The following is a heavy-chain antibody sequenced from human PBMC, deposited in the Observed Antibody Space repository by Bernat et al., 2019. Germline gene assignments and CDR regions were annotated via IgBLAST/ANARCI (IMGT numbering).Heavy chain of an antibody. CDR2: ISSSSSYI. D-gene: IGHD3-10*01. CDR1: GFTFSSYS. V-gene: IGHV3-21*01. J-gene: IGHJ4*02. CDR3: ARDGNYYGSGTPQTYFDY. Sequence: EVQLVESGGGLVKPGGSLRLSCAASGFTFSSYSMNWVRQAPGKGLEWVSSISSSSSYIYYAASVKGRFTISRDNAKNSLYLQMNSLRAEDTAVYYCARDGNYYGSGTPQTYFDYWGQGTLVTVSS.